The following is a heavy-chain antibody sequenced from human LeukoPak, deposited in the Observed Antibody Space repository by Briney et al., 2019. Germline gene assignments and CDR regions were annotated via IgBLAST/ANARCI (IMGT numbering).Heavy chain of an antibody. CDR3: ARGYYDSSGLGYYYYYGMDV. J-gene: IGHJ6*02. Sequence: ASVKVSCKASGYTFTSYGISWVRQAPGQGLEWMGWISAYNGNTNYAQKLQGRVTMTTDTSTSTAYMELRSLRSDDTAVYYCARGYYDSSGLGYYYYYGMDVWGQGTTVTVSS. V-gene: IGHV1-18*01. D-gene: IGHD3-22*01. CDR1: GYTFTSYG. CDR2: ISAYNGNT.